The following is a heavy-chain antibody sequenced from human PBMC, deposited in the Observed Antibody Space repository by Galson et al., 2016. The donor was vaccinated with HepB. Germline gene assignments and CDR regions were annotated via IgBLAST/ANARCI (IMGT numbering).Heavy chain of an antibody. Sequence: SLRLSCAASGFTFSNYDMHWVRQAPGKGLEWVSFMSHDGANNYYSDSAKGRLTISRDNSKNTLYIQMNSLRAQDTAIYYCARDYGSGNFYSGFGYWGLGTLVTGSS. J-gene: IGHJ4*02. CDR2: MSHDGANN. CDR1: GFTFSNYD. D-gene: IGHD3-10*01. CDR3: ARDYGSGNFYSGFGY. V-gene: IGHV3-30*03.